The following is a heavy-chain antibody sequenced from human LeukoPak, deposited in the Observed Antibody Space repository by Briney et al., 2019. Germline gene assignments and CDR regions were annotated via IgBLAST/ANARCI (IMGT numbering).Heavy chain of an antibody. CDR2: ISGSGGST. D-gene: IGHD2-2*01. CDR1: GFTFSSYA. V-gene: IGHV3-23*01. Sequence: PGGSLRLSCAASGFTFSSYAMSWVRQAPGKGLEWVSAISGSGGSTYYADSVKGRFTISRDNSKNTLYLQMNSLRAEDTAVYYCAKDPRFSYCSSTPCAYAFDIWGQGTMVTVPS. J-gene: IGHJ3*02. CDR3: AKDPRFSYCSSTPCAYAFDI.